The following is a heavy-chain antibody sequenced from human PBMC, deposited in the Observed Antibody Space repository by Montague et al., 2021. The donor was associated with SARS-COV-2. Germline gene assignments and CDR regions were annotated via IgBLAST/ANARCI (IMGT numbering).Heavy chain of an antibody. CDR3: ARGVPGY. D-gene: IGHD3-10*02. Sequence: SETLSLTCAVYDGSFSDYWWSWVRQPPGKGLEWIGNINHRGNTNYNPSLKSRVTISVDTSKHQFSLKLNSVTAEDTAIYYCARGVPGYWGQGTLVTVSS. CDR1: DGSFSDYW. CDR2: INHRGNT. V-gene: IGHV4-34*01. J-gene: IGHJ4*02.